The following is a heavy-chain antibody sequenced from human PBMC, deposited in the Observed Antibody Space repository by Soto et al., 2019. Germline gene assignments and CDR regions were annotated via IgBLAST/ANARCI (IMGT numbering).Heavy chain of an antibody. CDR1: GYTFTNYG. D-gene: IGHD3-10*01. CDR3: ARGVGSGSSYNQDNWFDP. V-gene: IGHV1-18*01. J-gene: IGHJ5*02. Sequence: QVQLVQSGGEVKKPGASVKVSCKASGYTFTNYGISWVRQAPGQGLEWMGWINVYNGNTKYAQKVQGRVTMTTDTSTSTDYMELRSLSSDDTAVYYCARGVGSGSSYNQDNWFDPWCQGTLVTVSS. CDR2: INVYNGNT.